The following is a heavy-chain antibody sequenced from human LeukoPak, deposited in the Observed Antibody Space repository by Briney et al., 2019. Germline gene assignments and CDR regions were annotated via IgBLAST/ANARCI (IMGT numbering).Heavy chain of an antibody. D-gene: IGHD5-12*01. CDR1: GFTVSNNY. J-gene: IGHJ5*01. Sequence: GGSLRLSCAASGFTVSNNYMSWVRQAPGKGLEWVSVIHSGGTTNYADSVQGRFTISRDNSKTTVYLHMNSLRAEDTAVYYCARDSDSGYGPFASWGQGTLVTVCS. CDR3: ARDSDSGYGPFAS. V-gene: IGHV3-53*01. CDR2: IHSGGTT.